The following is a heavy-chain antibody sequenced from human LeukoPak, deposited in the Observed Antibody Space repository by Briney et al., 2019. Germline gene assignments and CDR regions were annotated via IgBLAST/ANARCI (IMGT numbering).Heavy chain of an antibody. Sequence: GGSLRLSCVVSGITVSNYDMSWVRQAPGKGLEWVSVIYSGGSTYYADSVKGRFTISRDNSKNTLYLQMNSLRAEDTAVYYCARDVKLDVWGQGTTVTVSS. CDR2: IYSGGST. CDR1: GITVSNYD. J-gene: IGHJ6*02. CDR3: ARDVKLDV. V-gene: IGHV3-66*01.